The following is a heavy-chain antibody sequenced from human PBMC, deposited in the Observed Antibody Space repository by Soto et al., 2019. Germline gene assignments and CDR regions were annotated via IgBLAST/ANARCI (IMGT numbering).Heavy chain of an antibody. CDR2: ISVYNGNT. J-gene: IGHJ4*02. Sequence: QVQLVQSGAEVKKPGASVKVSCKASGFTFTSYGVSWVRQAPGQGLEWMGWISVYNGNTNNAQRFQDRVTMTTDTSTNTVYMEVRSLRSDDTAVYYCAAGYIYGVIDYWGQGTLVTVSS. D-gene: IGHD3-3*01. CDR3: AAGYIYGVIDY. CDR1: GFTFTSYG. V-gene: IGHV1-18*04.